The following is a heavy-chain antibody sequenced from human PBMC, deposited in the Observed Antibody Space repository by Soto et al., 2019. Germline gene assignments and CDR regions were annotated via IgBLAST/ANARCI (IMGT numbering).Heavy chain of an antibody. D-gene: IGHD3-10*01. V-gene: IGHV4-4*02. CDR3: ASKKVVRVVIKGHNWFHP. CDR1: SGSISSSNW. Sequence: PSETLSLTCAVSSGSISSSNWWSWVRQPPGKGLEWIGEIYHSGSTNYNPSLKSRVTISVDKSKNQFSLKLSSVTAADTAVYYCASKKVVRVVIKGHNWFHPWGQATLVTVS. CDR2: IYHSGST. J-gene: IGHJ5*02.